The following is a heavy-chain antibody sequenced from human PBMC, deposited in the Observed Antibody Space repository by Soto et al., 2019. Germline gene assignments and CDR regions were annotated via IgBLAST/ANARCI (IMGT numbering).Heavy chain of an antibody. CDR2: INAGNGNT. Sequence: QVQLVQSGAEVKKPGASVKVSCKASGYTFTSYAMHWVRQAPGQRLEWMGWINAGNGNTKYSQKFQGRVTITRDTSSXXAXVELSSLRSEDTAVYYCASSYYGSGNPKDYYYGMDVWGQGTTVTVSS. V-gene: IGHV1-3*01. D-gene: IGHD3-10*01. CDR1: GYTFTSYA. J-gene: IGHJ6*02. CDR3: ASSYYGSGNPKDYYYGMDV.